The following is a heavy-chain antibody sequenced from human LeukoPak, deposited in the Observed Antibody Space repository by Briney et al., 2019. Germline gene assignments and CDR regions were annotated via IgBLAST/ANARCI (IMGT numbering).Heavy chain of an antibody. J-gene: IGHJ4*02. CDR2: ISYDGSNK. CDR1: GFTFSSYA. CDR3: ARGMVTTVTTFDY. Sequence: KSGGSLRLSCAASGFTFSSYAMHWVRQAPGKGLEWVAVISYDGSNKYYADSVKGRFTISRDNSKNTLYLQMNSLRAEDTAVYYCARGMVTTVTTFDYWGQGTLVTVSS. D-gene: IGHD4-4*01. V-gene: IGHV3-30-3*01.